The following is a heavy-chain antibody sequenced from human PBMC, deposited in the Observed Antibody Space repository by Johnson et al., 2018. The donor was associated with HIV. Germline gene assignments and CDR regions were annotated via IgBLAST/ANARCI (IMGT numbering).Heavy chain of an antibody. CDR2: IKQDGSEK. J-gene: IGHJ3*02. V-gene: IGHV3-7*01. CDR3: VRASSDYYLGAFDI. D-gene: IGHD3-22*01. Sequence: EVQLVESGGGLVQPGGSLRLSCAASGFTFTSYWMTWARQAPGKGLEWVANIKQDGSEKYYVDSVKGRFTISRDNAKNSLYLQMNSLRAEDTAVYYCVRASSDYYLGAFDIWGQGTKGTVSP. CDR1: GFTFTSYW.